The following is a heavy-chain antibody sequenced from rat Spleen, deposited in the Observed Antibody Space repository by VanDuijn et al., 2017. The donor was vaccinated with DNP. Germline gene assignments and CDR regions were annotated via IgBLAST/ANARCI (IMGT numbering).Heavy chain of an antibody. J-gene: IGHJ3*01. CDR3: AQGGLGIWFAY. D-gene: IGHD1-7*01. CDR1: GYTLANYY. V-gene: IGHV1-43*01. CDR2: INTGSGGT. Sequence: QVQLQQSGAELATPGSSVEISCKASGYTLANYYTGWIKQTTGQGLEYIGYINTGSGGTDYNEKFKGKATLTVDKSSSTAFLQLNSLTPDDSAVYYCAQGGLGIWFAYWGQGTLVTVSS.